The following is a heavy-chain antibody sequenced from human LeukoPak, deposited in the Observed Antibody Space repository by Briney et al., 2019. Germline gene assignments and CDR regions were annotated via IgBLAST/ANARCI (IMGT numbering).Heavy chain of an antibody. D-gene: IGHD3-22*01. V-gene: IGHV5-51*01. CDR1: GYSFTSYW. CDR2: ISPGDSDT. Sequence: GESMKISCKGSGYSFTSYWIGWVRQMPGKVLEWRGVISPGDSDTSYSPSFQGQVTISADTSISTAYLQWSSLKASDTAMYYCARRGTDYYDSSGYYYAFGYWGQETLVTVSS. J-gene: IGHJ4*02. CDR3: ARRGTDYYDSSGYYYAFGY.